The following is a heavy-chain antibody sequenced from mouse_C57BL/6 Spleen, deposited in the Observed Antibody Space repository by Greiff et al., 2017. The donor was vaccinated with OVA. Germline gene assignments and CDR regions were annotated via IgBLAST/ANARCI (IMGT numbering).Heavy chain of an antibody. CDR2: INPNYGTT. CDR1: GYSFTDYN. Sequence: VQLQQSGPELVKPGASVKISCKASGYSFTDYNMNWVKQSNGKSLEWIGVINPNYGTTSYNQKFKGKATLTVDQSSSTAYMQLNSLTSEDSAVYYCASEGYYDSDAGFAYWGQGTLVTVSA. V-gene: IGHV1-39*01. CDR3: ASEGYYDSDAGFAY. J-gene: IGHJ3*01. D-gene: IGHD2-4*01.